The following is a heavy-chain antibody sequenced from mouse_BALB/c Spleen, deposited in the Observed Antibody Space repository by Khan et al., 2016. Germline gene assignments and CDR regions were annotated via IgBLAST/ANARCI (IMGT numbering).Heavy chain of an antibody. CDR1: GFNIKDNY. V-gene: IGHV14-1*02. CDR3: ARGDYGNYAAY. J-gene: IGHJ3*01. D-gene: IGHD2-1*01. CDR2: IDPEHGNT. Sequence: VRLQQSGAELVRPGASVKLSCKASGFNIKDNYMHWVKQRPEQGLECIGWIDPEHGNTIYAPKFQGKASITADTSSNTAYLQLSSLTSEDTAGYYCARGDYGNYAAYWGQGAQVTGAA.